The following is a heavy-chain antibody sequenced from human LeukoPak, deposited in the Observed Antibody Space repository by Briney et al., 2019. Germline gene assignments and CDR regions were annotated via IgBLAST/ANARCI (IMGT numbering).Heavy chain of an antibody. Sequence: GGSLRLSCAASGFTFSSYGMHWVRQAPGKGLEWVGRIKSKTDGGTTDYAAPVKGRFTISRDDSKNTLYLQMNSLKTEDTAVYYCSTTYYYDSSEGCWGQGTLVTVSS. V-gene: IGHV3-15*07. J-gene: IGHJ4*02. CDR3: STTYYYDSSEGC. D-gene: IGHD3-22*01. CDR2: IKSKTDGGTT. CDR1: GFTFSSYG.